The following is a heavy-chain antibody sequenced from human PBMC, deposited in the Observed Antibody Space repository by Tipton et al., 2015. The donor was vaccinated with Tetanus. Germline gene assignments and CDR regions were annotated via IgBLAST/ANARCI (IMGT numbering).Heavy chain of an antibody. D-gene: IGHD1-1*01. J-gene: IGHJ3*02. Sequence: TLSLTCTVSGGSISSYYWSWIRQPPGKGLEWIGYIYYSGSTNYNPSLKSRVTISVDTSKNQFSLKLSSVTAADTAVYYCARESWNRDAFDIWGQGTVVTVSS. CDR2: IYYSGST. V-gene: IGHV4-59*01. CDR3: ARESWNRDAFDI. CDR1: GGSISSYY.